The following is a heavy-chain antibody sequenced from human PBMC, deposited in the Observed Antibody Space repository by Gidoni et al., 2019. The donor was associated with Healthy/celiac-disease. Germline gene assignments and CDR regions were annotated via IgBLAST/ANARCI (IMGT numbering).Heavy chain of an antibody. D-gene: IGHD4-17*01. J-gene: IGHJ6*02. CDR1: GYTFTGYY. CDR3: ARGVNYGDYYYYGMDV. CDR2: INPNSGGT. Sequence: QVQLVQSGAEVKKPGASVKVSCKASGYTFTGYYMHCVRQAPGQGLEWRGRINPNSGGTNEAQKFQGRVTMTRDTSISTAYMELSRLRSDDTAVYYCARGVNYGDYYYYGMDVWGQGTTVTVSS. V-gene: IGHV1-2*06.